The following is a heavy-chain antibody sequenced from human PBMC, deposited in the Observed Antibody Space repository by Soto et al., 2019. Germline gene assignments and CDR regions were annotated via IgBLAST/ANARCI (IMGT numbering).Heavy chain of an antibody. J-gene: IGHJ1*01. V-gene: IGHV2-26*01. CDR1: GFSLSNARMG. CDR3: ARISYGGNSHD. D-gene: IGHD4-17*01. CDR2: IFSNDEK. Sequence: QVTLKESGPVLVKPTETLTLTFTVSGFSLSNARMGVGWIRPPPGKALEWLAHIFSNDEKSYNTSLKSRLTISKNTSNSQMVPTMNNTDPVDTATYCCARISYGGNSHDWGPGTLVAVSS.